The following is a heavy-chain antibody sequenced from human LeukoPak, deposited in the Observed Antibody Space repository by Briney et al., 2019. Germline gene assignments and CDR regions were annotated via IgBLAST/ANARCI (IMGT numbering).Heavy chain of an antibody. Sequence: GGSLRVSCAASGFTFSSDWMSWGRQAPGKGLEWVANIKRDGGEKYYVDSVKGRFTISRDNAKNSLYLQMNSLRAEDTAVYSCARDDNLRWRTNDAFDIWGQGTMVTVSS. D-gene: IGHD4-23*01. CDR1: GFTFSSDW. CDR2: IKRDGGEK. CDR3: ARDDNLRWRTNDAFDI. J-gene: IGHJ3*02. V-gene: IGHV3-7*01.